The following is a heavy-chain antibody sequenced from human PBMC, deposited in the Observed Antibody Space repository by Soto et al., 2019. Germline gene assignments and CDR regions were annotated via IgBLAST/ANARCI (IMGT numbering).Heavy chain of an antibody. D-gene: IGHD6-6*01. CDR2: INHSGST. CDR3: ARGHVAAARPNFDY. CDR1: GGSFSGYY. J-gene: IGHJ4*02. V-gene: IGHV4-34*01. Sequence: SETLSLTCAVYGGSFSGYYWSWIRQPPGKGLEWIGEINHSGSTNYNPSLKSRVTISVDTSKNQFSLKLSSVTAADTAVYYCARGHVAAARPNFDYWGQGTLVTVSS.